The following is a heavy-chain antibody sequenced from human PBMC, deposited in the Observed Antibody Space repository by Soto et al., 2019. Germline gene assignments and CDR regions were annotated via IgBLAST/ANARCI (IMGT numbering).Heavy chain of an antibody. CDR2: INAGNGNT. D-gene: IGHD6-19*01. Sequence: QVQLVQSGAEVKKPGASVKVSCKASGYTFTSYAMHWVRQAPGQRLEWMGWINAGNGNTKYSQKFQGRVTITRDTXASTAYMELSSLRSEDTAVYYCAGMSSSGSRWFDPWGQGTLVTVSS. V-gene: IGHV1-3*01. CDR3: AGMSSSGSRWFDP. CDR1: GYTFTSYA. J-gene: IGHJ5*02.